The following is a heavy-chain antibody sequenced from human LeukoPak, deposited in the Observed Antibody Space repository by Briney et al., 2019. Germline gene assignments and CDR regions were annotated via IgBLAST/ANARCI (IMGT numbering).Heavy chain of an antibody. CDR2: INHSGST. J-gene: IGHJ3*01. V-gene: IGHV4-34*01. CDR3: ARGGSSSWYGDAFDF. CDR1: GESFSDYY. Sequence: SETLSLTCAVYGESFSDYYWTWIRQPPGRGLELMGEINHSGSTNYNPSLKSRVTMSVDTSKNQFSLKLSSVSAADTAVYFCARGGSSSWYGDAFDFWGQGTMVTVSS. D-gene: IGHD6-13*01.